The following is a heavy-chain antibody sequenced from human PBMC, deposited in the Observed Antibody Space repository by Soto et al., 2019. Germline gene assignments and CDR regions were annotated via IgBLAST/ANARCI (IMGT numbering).Heavy chain of an antibody. V-gene: IGHV1-24*01. D-gene: IGHD3-22*01. J-gene: IGHJ4*02. CDR1: GYTLTELS. CDR3: ATVPLDYYDSSGYSRYYFDY. Sequence: ASVKVSCKVSGYTLTELSMHWVRQAPGKGLEWMGGFDPEDGETIYAQKFQGRVTMTEDTSTDTAYMELSSLRSEDTAVYYCATVPLDYYDSSGYSRYYFDYWGQGTLVTVSS. CDR2: FDPEDGET.